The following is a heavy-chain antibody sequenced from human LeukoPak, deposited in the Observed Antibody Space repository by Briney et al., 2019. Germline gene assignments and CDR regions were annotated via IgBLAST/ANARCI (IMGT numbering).Heavy chain of an antibody. Sequence: ASVKVSCKASGYTFTSYYMNWVRQAPGQGLEWMGMINPSGGSTTYAQKFHGRVTMTRDTSTSTVYMELTSLRSEDTAVYYCARGSINYNSGGYYDNPPLDYWGQGTLVTVSS. V-gene: IGHV1-46*01. D-gene: IGHD3-22*01. CDR2: INPSGGST. J-gene: IGHJ4*02. CDR3: ARGSINYNSGGYYDNPPLDY. CDR1: GYTFTSYY.